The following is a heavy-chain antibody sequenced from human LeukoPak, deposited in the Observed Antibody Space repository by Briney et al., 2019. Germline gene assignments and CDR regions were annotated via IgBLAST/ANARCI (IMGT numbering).Heavy chain of an antibody. CDR1: GGSISSGSYY. V-gene: IGHV4-61*02. D-gene: IGHD5-18*01. J-gene: IGHJ4*02. CDR3: ARDRYSYAEYYFDY. Sequence: SETLSFTCTGSGGSISSGSYYWSWIRQPAGKGLEWIGRIYTSGGTNYNPSLKSRLTISVDTSKNQFSLKLSSVTAADTAVYYCARDRYSYAEYYFDYWGQGTLVTVSS. CDR2: IYTSGGT.